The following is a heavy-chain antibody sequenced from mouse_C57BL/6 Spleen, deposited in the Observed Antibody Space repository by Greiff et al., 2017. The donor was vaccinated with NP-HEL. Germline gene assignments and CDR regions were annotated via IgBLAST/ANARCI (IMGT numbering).Heavy chain of an antibody. CDR2: ISSGGDYI. Sequence: EVKLMESGEGLVKPGGSLKLSCAASGFTFSSYAMSWVRQTPEKRLEWVAYISSGGDYIYYADTVKGRFTISRDNARNTLYLQMSSLKSEDTAMYYCTSEAYYYGSSYHFDYWGQGTTLTVSS. V-gene: IGHV5-9-1*02. CDR3: TSEAYYYGSSYHFDY. D-gene: IGHD1-1*01. J-gene: IGHJ2*01. CDR1: GFTFSSYA.